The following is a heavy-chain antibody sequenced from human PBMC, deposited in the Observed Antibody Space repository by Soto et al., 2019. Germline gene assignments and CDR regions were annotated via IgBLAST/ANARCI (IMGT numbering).Heavy chain of an antibody. V-gene: IGHV1-18*01. Sequence: QVQLVQSGAEVKKPGASVKVSCKASGYTFTSFGISWVRQAPGQRLEWVGWISAYNGNTNYAQKLQGRVTITTHTFTSTAHMELRRLRSDDTAVYYWARDAAAGLNDYWGQGTLVTFAS. CDR2: ISAYNGNT. D-gene: IGHD6-13*01. CDR1: GYTFTSFG. J-gene: IGHJ4*02. CDR3: ARDAAAGLNDY.